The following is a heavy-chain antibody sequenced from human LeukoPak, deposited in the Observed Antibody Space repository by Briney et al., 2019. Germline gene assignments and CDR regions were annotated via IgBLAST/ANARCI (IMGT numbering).Heavy chain of an antibody. D-gene: IGHD4-11*01. J-gene: IGHJ4*02. V-gene: IGHV3-23*01. Sequence: GGSLRLSCAASGFTFSSYAMSWVRQARGKGLEWVSAISGSGGSTYYADSVKGRFTISRANSKNTLYLQMNNLRAEDTAVYYCAKSPLSDYSNYGGYWGQGTLVTVSS. CDR2: ISGSGGST. CDR1: GFTFSSYA. CDR3: AKSPLSDYSNYGGY.